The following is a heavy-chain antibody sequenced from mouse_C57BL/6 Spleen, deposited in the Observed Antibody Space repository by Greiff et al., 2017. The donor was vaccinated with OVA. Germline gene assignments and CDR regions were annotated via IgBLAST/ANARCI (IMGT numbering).Heavy chain of an antibody. J-gene: IGHJ1*03. D-gene: IGHD1-1*01. CDR2: IHPNSGST. CDR3: ARSWYYGSSYDWYFDV. V-gene: IGHV1-64*01. Sequence: QVQLQQPGAELVKPGASVKLSCKASGYTFTSYWMHWVKQRPGQGLEWIGMIHPNSGSTNYNEKFKSKATLTVDKSSSTAYMQLSSLTSEDSAVYYCARSWYYGSSYDWYFDVWGTGTTVTVSS. CDR1: GYTFTSYW.